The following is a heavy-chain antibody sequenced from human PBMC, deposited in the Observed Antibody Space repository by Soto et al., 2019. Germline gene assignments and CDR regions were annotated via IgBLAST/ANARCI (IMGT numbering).Heavy chain of an antibody. D-gene: IGHD2-15*01. J-gene: IGHJ6*02. CDR3: AKDRGTCSGNKCSSLYYYSGMDV. CDR2: VSWNSEIV. Sequence: EVQLVESGGGLVQPGRSLRLSCEASGFKFGDDAMHWVRQAPGKGLEWVSGVSWNSEIVGYADSVKGRFTISRDNAKKSLYLEMNSLRTEDTALYYCAKDRGTCSGNKCSSLYYYSGMDVWGQGPTVTVSS. CDR1: GFKFGDDA. V-gene: IGHV3-9*01.